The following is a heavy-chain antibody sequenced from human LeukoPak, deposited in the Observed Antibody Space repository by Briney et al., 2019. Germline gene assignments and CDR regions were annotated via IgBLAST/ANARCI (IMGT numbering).Heavy chain of an antibody. CDR2: IYYSGST. J-gene: IGHJ4*02. Sequence: SDTLSLTCTVSGGSISSYYWSWIRQPPGKGLEWIGDIYYSGSTNYNPSLKSRVTISVDTSKNQFSLKLSSVTAADTAVYYCARALSDIVATGFDYWGQGTLVTVSS. D-gene: IGHD5-12*01. V-gene: IGHV4-59*07. CDR1: GGSISSYY. CDR3: ARALSDIVATGFDY.